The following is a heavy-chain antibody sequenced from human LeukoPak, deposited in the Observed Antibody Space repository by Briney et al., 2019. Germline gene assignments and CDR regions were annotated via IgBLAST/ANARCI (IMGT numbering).Heavy chain of an antibody. V-gene: IGHV1-69*13. CDR1: GGTFSSYA. CDR3: ARRYYYGSGTLERGVFDY. CDR2: IIPIFGTA. D-gene: IGHD3-10*01. J-gene: IGHJ4*02. Sequence: SVKVSCKASGGTFSSYAISWVRQAPGQGLEWMGGIIPIFGTANYAQKFQGRVTITADESTSTAYMELSSLRSEDTAVYYCARRYYYGSGTLERGVFDYWGQGTLVTVPS.